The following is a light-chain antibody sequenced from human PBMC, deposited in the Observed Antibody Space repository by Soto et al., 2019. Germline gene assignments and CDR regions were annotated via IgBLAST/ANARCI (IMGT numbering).Light chain of an antibody. CDR2: GAS. V-gene: IGKV3-20*01. CDR3: QQYGSSST. Sequence: EIVLTQSPATLSLSPGERATLSCRASQSVSSNLAWYQHKPGQAPRLLIYGASSRPTGIPDRFSGSGSGTDYTLTISRLEPEDFAVYYCQQYGSSSTFGQGTRLEIK. J-gene: IGKJ5*01. CDR1: QSVSSN.